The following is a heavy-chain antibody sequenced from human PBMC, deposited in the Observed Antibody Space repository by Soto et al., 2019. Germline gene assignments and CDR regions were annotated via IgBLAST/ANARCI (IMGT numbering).Heavy chain of an antibody. D-gene: IGHD2-15*01. CDR1: GYAFTNHW. CDR3: ARHSKPFTALKQLDH. V-gene: IGHV5-10-1*01. Sequence: GESLKISCQASGYAFTNHWISWVRQMPGKGLEWIGRIDPSDSYINYSPSFEGRVTISADKSISSAYLQWSSVQASDTAVYYCARHSKPFTALKQLDHWGQGALVTVSS. J-gene: IGHJ5*02. CDR2: IDPSDSYI.